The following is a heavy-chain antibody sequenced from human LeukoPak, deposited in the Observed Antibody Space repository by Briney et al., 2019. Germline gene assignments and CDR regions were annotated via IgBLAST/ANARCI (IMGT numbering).Heavy chain of an antibody. CDR2: ISSDGSST. CDR1: RFTFRTYW. Sequence: GGSLRLSCSASRFTFRTYWMHWVRQAPGKGLVWVSRISSDGSSTNYADSVKGRFTISRDNAKNTLYLQMNSLRAEDTAVYYCAREKTVDSPPGGYWGQGTLVTVSS. J-gene: IGHJ4*02. CDR3: AREKTVDSPPGGY. V-gene: IGHV3-74*01. D-gene: IGHD3-10*01.